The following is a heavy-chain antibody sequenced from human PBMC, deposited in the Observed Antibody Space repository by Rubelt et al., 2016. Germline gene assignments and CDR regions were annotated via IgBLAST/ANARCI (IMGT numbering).Heavy chain of an antibody. V-gene: IGHV1-18*01. CDR1: GYTFTSYG. CDR3: ARERYDYGDY. CDR2: ISAYNGTT. D-gene: IGHD3-9*01. Sequence: QVQLVQSGAEVKKPGASVKVSCKASGYTFTSYGISWVRQAPGQGLEWMGWISAYNGTTNYAQKLQGRGTRTTDTSTSKAYMELRSLVSDDTSVYYCARERYDYGDYWGQGTLVTVSS. J-gene: IGHJ4*02.